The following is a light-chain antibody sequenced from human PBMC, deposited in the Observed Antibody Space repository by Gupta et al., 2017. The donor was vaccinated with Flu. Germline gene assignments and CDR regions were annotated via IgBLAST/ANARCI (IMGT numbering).Light chain of an antibody. CDR1: QSVNNNY. CDR2: GAS. CDR3: QQVGSSPHT. V-gene: IGKV3-20*01. J-gene: IGKJ2*01. Sequence: GTLSVSPGERATLSCRASQSVNNNYLAWYQHKRGLPPRLLIYGASSSATGIPDRYSGRGSGTDFTLTMRSLEPEDFVIYYCQQVGSSPHTFGQGTKLEIK.